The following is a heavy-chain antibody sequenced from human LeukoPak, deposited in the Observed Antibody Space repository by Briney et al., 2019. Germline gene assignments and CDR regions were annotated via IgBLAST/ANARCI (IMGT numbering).Heavy chain of an antibody. CDR1: GFTFSSHD. CDR2: IGGLHTGV. D-gene: IGHD3-22*01. J-gene: IGHJ4*02. CDR3: AREGQYCSSSGCKFDY. V-gene: IGHV3-23*01. Sequence: GGSLRLSCVGSGFTFSSHDMIWVRQAPGKGLEWVSDIGGLHTGVNYADSVKGRFTISRDNSKNTIYLQMSSLRVEDTAIYYCAREGQYCSSSGCKFDYWGQGTLVTVSS.